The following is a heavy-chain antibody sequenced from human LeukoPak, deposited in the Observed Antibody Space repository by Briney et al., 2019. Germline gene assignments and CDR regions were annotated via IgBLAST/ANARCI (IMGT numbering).Heavy chain of an antibody. D-gene: IGHD3-9*01. CDR3: ARLGYDILTGYYTPLYFDY. Sequence: SETLCLTCAVSGYSISSGYYWGWIRQPPGKGLEWIGSIYHSGSTYYNPSLKSRVTISVDTSKNQFSLKLSSVTAADTAVYYCARLGYDILTGYYTPLYFDYWGQGTLVTVSS. CDR1: GYSISSGYY. V-gene: IGHV4-38-2*01. J-gene: IGHJ4*02. CDR2: IYHSGST.